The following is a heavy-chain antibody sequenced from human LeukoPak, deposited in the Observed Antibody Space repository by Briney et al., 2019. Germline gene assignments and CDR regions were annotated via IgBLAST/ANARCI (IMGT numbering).Heavy chain of an antibody. J-gene: IGHJ5*02. CDR2: IYTSGST. CDR1: GGSISSYY. D-gene: IGHD3-10*01. CDR3: ARGRYYYGSATST. V-gene: IGHV4-4*07. Sequence: SSETLSLTCTVSGGSISSYYWSWIRQPAGKGLEWIGRIYTSGSTNYNPSLKRRVTMSADTSKNQFSLKLSSVTAADTAVYYCARGRYYYGSATSTWGQGTLVTVS.